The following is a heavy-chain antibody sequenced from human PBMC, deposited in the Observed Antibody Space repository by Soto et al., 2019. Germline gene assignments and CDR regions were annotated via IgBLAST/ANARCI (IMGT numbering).Heavy chain of an antibody. CDR1: GYTFTSYY. Sequence: GASVKVSCKASGYTFTSYYMHWVRHAPGQGLEWMGIINPSGGSTSYAQKFQGRVTMTRDTSTSTVYMELSSLRSEDTAVYYCARFSVVGYCSSTSCTNFDYWGQGTLVSVSS. CDR2: INPSGGST. J-gene: IGHJ4*02. D-gene: IGHD2-2*01. CDR3: ARFSVVGYCSSTSCTNFDY. V-gene: IGHV1-46*01.